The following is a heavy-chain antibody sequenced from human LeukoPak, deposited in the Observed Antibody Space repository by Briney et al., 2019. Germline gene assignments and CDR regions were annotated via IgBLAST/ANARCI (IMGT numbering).Heavy chain of an antibody. J-gene: IGHJ4*02. Sequence: GGSLRLSCAASGFTFSSYGMHWVRQAPGNRLEGVAFIQYDGGKTLCADSGKGRCTISRDTSKNTIYLEVDSRRGEDTAVYYCAKDNGNYLTPDYWGQGAVVSVS. D-gene: IGHD4-17*01. CDR1: GFTFSSYG. V-gene: IGHV3-30*02. CDR2: IQYDGGKT. CDR3: AKDNGNYLTPDY.